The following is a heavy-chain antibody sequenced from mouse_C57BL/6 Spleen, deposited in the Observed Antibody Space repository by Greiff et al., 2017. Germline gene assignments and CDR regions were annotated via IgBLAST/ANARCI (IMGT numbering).Heavy chain of an antibody. Sequence: DVQLVESGGGLVQPGGSLKLSCAASGFTFSDYYMYWVRQTPEKRLEWVAYISNGGGSTYYPDTVKGRFTISRDNAKNTLYLQMSRLKSEDTAMYYCARRYYGSSYDWYFDVWGTGTTVTVSS. CDR3: ARRYYGSSYDWYFDV. D-gene: IGHD1-1*01. J-gene: IGHJ1*03. CDR1: GFTFSDYY. CDR2: ISNGGGST. V-gene: IGHV5-12*01.